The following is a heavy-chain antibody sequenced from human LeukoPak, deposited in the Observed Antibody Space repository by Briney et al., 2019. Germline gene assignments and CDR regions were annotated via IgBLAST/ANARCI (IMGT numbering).Heavy chain of an antibody. Sequence: SETLSLTCAVYGGSFSGYYWSWIRQPPGKGLEWIGEIKHSGSTNYNPSLKSRVTISVDTSKNQFSLKLSSVTAADTAVYYCARRSGEQLVHFQHWGQGTLVTVSS. J-gene: IGHJ1*01. V-gene: IGHV4-34*01. CDR2: IKHSGST. D-gene: IGHD6-13*01. CDR3: ARRSGEQLVHFQH. CDR1: GGSFSGYY.